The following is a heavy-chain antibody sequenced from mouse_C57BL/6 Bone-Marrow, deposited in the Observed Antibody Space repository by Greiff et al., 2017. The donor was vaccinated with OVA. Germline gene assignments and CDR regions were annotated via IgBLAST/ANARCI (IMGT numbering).Heavy chain of an antibody. D-gene: IGHD2-4*01. CDR1: GYTFTSYW. Sequence: VQLQQPGAELVKPGASVKMSCKASGYTFTSYWITWVKQRPGQGLEWIGDIYPGSGSTTYNEKFKSKATLTVDTSSSTAYMQLSSLTSEDSAVYYCAREGYDYDVKAYWGQGTLVTVSA. J-gene: IGHJ3*01. CDR3: AREGYDYDVKAY. V-gene: IGHV1-55*01. CDR2: IYPGSGST.